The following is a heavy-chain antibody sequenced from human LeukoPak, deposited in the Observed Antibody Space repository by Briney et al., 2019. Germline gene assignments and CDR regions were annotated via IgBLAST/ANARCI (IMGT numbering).Heavy chain of an antibody. CDR1: GGTFSSYA. D-gene: IGHD6-19*01. V-gene: IGHV1-69*06. J-gene: IGHJ5*01. Sequence: SVKLSFKASGGTFSSYAISWVRQAPGQGLELMGGIIPIFGTANYAQKFQGRVTITADKSTSTAYMELNILKSEDTAVYYCARVPVGSGWFDYWGQGTLVTVSS. CDR2: IIPIFGTA. CDR3: ARVPVGSGWFDY.